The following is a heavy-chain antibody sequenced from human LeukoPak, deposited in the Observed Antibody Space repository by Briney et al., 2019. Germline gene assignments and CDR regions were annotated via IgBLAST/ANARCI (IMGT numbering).Heavy chain of an antibody. J-gene: IGHJ4*02. CDR1: GFTVSSNY. Sequence: GGSLRLSCAASGFTVSSNYMSWVRQAPGKGLEWGSVMYSGGSTYYADSVKGRFTISRDNSKNTLYLQMNSLRAEDTAVYYCARVTSSSSWYFFDYWGQGTLVTVSS. D-gene: IGHD6-13*01. CDR2: MYSGGST. CDR3: ARVTSSSSWYFFDY. V-gene: IGHV3-66*01.